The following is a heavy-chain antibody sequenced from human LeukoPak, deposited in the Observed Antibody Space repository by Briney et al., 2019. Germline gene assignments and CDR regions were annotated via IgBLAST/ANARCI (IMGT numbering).Heavy chain of an antibody. J-gene: IGHJ3*02. CDR2: ISDSGTST. Sequence: GGSLRLSCAASGFTSSNYAMSWVRQAPGKGLEWVSIISDSGTSTYYADSVKGRFTISRDNSKNTLYLQMNSLRAEDAAIYYCAVTGYSTRSPNIWGQGTMVTVSS. V-gene: IGHV3-23*01. D-gene: IGHD6-13*01. CDR1: GFTSSNYA. CDR3: AVTGYSTRSPNI.